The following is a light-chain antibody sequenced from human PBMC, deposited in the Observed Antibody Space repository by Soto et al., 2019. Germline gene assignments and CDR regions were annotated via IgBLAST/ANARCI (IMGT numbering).Light chain of an antibody. CDR1: QSIDTY. CDR3: QQSHRTPHT. CDR2: AAS. Sequence: DIPMTQSPSSLSASFGDRVTLTCRASQSIDTYLNWYQQKPGTAPKLLMYAASTLHSGVPSRFSASGSGTDFTLTIRSLQREDFSTYFSQQSHRTPHTFGQGNKLEI. J-gene: IGKJ2*01. V-gene: IGKV1-39*01.